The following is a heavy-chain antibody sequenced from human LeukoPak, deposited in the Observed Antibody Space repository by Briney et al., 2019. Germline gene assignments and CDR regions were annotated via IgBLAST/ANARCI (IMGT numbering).Heavy chain of an antibody. V-gene: IGHV3-30*14. CDR3: ARSISDYQYYYLDV. CDR2: ISYDGSNK. J-gene: IGHJ6*03. Sequence: QPGGSLRLSCAASGFTFSSYAMHWVRQAPGKGLEWVAVISYDGSNKYYADSVKGRFTISRDNSKNTLYLQMNSLRAEDTAVYYCARSISDYQYYYLDVWGRGTTVTVSS. CDR1: GFTFSSYA.